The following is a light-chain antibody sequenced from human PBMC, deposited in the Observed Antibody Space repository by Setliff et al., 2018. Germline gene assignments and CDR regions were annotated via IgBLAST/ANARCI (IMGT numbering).Light chain of an antibody. J-gene: IGLJ1*01. CDR2: GSS. V-gene: IGLV1-40*01. CDR3: QSYDTSLNDYV. CDR1: TSNIGAGYD. Sequence: QSVLTQPPSVSGAPGQGVTISCTGTTSNIGAGYDVHWYQQLPGVAPKLLIFGSSNRPSGVPDRFSGSKSGTSASLAITGLQAEDEADYYCQSYDTSLNDYVFGTGTKVTVL.